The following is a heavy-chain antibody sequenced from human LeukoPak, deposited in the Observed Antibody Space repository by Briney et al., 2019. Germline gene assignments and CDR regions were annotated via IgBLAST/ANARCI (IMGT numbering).Heavy chain of an antibody. D-gene: IGHD2-15*01. J-gene: IGHJ4*02. CDR1: GFTFSSYE. CDR3: ARDYCSGGSCYEDY. V-gene: IGHV3-48*03. Sequence: PGGSLRLSCAASGFTFSSYEMNWVRQAPGKGLEWVSYISSSGSTIYYADSVKGRFTISRDNAKNSLYLQMNSLRDEDTAVYYCARDYCSGGSCYEDYWGQGTLVTVSS. CDR2: ISSSGSTI.